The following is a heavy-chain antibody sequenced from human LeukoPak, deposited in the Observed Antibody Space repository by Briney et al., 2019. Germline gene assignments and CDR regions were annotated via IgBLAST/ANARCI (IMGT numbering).Heavy chain of an antibody. D-gene: IGHD6-13*01. CDR3: ANALGGGNTWYYFDC. J-gene: IGHJ4*02. CDR1: GFTFSSYV. Sequence: GGSLRLSCAASGFTFSSYVMSWVRQAPGKGLEWVSSLSGSGGGPNYANSVKGRFTIPRDNSKNTLYLQMNSLRAEDTAVYFCANALGGGNTWYYFDCWGQGTLVTVSS. CDR2: LSGSGGGP. V-gene: IGHV3-23*01.